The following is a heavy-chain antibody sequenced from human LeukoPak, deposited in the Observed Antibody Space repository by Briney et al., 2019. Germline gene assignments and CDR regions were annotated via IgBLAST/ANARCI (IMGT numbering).Heavy chain of an antibody. J-gene: IGHJ3*02. Sequence: ASVKVSCKASGYTFTSYDINWVRQATGQGLEWMGWMNPNSGNTGYAQKFQGRVTMTRNTSISTAYMELSSLRSEDTAVYYCARVRVGATYDAFDIWGQGTMVTVSS. CDR2: MNPNSGNT. V-gene: IGHV1-8*01. CDR3: ARVRVGATYDAFDI. D-gene: IGHD1-26*01. CDR1: GYTFTSYD.